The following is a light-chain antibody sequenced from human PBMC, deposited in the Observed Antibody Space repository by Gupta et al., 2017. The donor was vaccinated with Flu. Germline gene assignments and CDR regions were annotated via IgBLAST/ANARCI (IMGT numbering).Light chain of an antibody. CDR2: SAS. CDR1: QSISNY. CDR3: QQSDTTTWT. Sequence: DIQMTQSPSSLSASVGDRVTITCRASQSISNYLNWYQQKPGKAPNLLIYSASTLQSGGPSRFSGSGSGTHFTLTISRLQPEDSATYYCQQSDTTTWTFGQGTKVAIK. V-gene: IGKV1-39*01. J-gene: IGKJ1*01.